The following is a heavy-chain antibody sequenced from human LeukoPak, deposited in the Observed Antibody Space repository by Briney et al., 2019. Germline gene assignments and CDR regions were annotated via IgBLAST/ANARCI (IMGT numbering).Heavy chain of an antibody. J-gene: IGHJ4*02. CDR2: IRYDGSNK. V-gene: IGHV3-30*02. CDR1: GFTFSSYG. Sequence: PGGSLRLSCAASGFTFSSYGMHWVRQAPGKGLEWVAFIRYDGSNKYYADSVKGRFTISRDNSKNTLYLQMNSLRAEDTAVYYCAKQWELLHSYYFDYWGQGTLVTVSS. CDR3: AKQWELLHSYYFDY. D-gene: IGHD1-26*01.